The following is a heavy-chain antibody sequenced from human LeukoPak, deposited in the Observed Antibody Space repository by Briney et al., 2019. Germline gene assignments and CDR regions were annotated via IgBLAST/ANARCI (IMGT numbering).Heavy chain of an antibody. D-gene: IGHD2-2*01. CDR2: INWNGGST. V-gene: IGHV3-20*04. Sequence: PGGSLRLSCAASGFTFDDYGMSWVRQAPGKGLEWVSGINWNGGSTGYADSVKGRFTISRDNAKNSLYLQMNSLRAEDTAVYYCARDRLLVPAAVGVWGKGATVTVSS. J-gene: IGHJ6*04. CDR3: ARDRLLVPAAVGV. CDR1: GFTFDDYG.